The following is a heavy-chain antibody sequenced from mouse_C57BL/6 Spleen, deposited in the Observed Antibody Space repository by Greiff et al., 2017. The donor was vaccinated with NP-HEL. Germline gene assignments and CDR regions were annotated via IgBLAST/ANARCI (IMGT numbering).Heavy chain of an antibody. J-gene: IGHJ4*01. V-gene: IGHV5-4*01. CDR2: ISDGGSYT. D-gene: IGHD2-12*01. CDR3: ARDYDDGYYYAMDY. Sequence: EVKLVESGGGLVKPGGSLKLSCAASGFTFSSYAMSWVRQTPEKSLEWVATISDGGSYTYYPDNVKGRFTISRDNAKNNLYLQMSQLKSEDTAMYYCARDYDDGYYYAMDYWGQGTSVTVSS. CDR1: GFTFSSYA.